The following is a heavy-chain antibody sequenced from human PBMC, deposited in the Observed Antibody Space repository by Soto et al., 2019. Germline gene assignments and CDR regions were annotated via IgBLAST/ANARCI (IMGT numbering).Heavy chain of an antibody. CDR1: GFTFSSYA. CDR2: ISGSGGST. V-gene: IGHV3-23*01. J-gene: IGHJ6*02. Sequence: GGSLRLSCAASGFTFSSYAMSWVRQAPGKGLEWVSAISGSGGSTYYADSVKGRFTISRDNSKNTLYLQMNSLRAEDTAVYYCAKGLRQEGFCSGYYDPVLGMDVWGQGTTVTVSS. CDR3: AKGLRQEGFCSGYYDPVLGMDV. D-gene: IGHD3-3*01.